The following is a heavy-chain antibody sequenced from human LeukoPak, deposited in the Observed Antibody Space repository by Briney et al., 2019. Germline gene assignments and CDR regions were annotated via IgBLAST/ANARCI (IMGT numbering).Heavy chain of an antibody. CDR1: GYNFTSYW. CDR3: ASFHVSGGSYNGLHY. D-gene: IGHD3-10*01. Sequence: GESLKISCKASGYNFTSYWIGWVRQMPGKGLEWKGIVYPADSDTRYSPSFQGQVTISANKSITTAYLYWSSLKASDTAIYYYASFHVSGGSYNGLHYWGQGTLVTVSS. V-gene: IGHV5-51*01. J-gene: IGHJ4*02. CDR2: VYPADSDT.